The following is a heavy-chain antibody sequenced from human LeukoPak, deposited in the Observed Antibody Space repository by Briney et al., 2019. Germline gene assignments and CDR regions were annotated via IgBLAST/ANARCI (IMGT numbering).Heavy chain of an antibody. CDR1: GFTFSGSV. V-gene: IGHV3-73*01. CDR3: TRLWGDCGGDCYSHDF. J-gene: IGHJ4*02. CDR2: IRSKANSYAT. D-gene: IGHD2-21*02. Sequence: GGSLKLSCAASGFTFSGSVMHWVRQASGGGLEWVGRIRSKANSYATAYAASVKGRFTLSRDDSKNTAYLQMNSLRTEDTAVYYCTRLWGDCGGDCYSHDFWGQGTLVTVSS.